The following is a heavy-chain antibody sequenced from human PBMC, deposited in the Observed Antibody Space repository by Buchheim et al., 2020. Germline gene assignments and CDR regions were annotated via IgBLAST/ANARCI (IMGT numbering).Heavy chain of an antibody. CDR1: GGSFSGYY. CDR2: INHSGST. J-gene: IGHJ5*02. CDR3: ARKVILTRIRGWFDP. Sequence: QVQLQQWGAGLLKPSETLSLTCAVYGGSFSGYYWSWIRQPPGKGLEWIGEINHSGSTNYNPSLKSRVTISVDTSKNQFFLELSSVTAADTAVYYCARKVILTRIRGWFDPWGQGTL. D-gene: IGHD3-9*01. V-gene: IGHV4-34*01.